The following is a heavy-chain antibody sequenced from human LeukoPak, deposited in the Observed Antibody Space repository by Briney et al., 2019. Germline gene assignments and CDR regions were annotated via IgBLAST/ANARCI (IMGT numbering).Heavy chain of an antibody. J-gene: IGHJ3*02. Sequence: SETLSLTCSVSGASIRSYFWSWIRQSPGKGLEWIGYVYDNDISNSNPSLESRVAILVDRSKSQFSLKLRSVTVADTAVYYCARGLVLATDDAFDIWGPGTMVTVSS. CDR1: GASIRSYF. CDR2: VYDNDIS. D-gene: IGHD5-12*01. V-gene: IGHV4-59*01. CDR3: ARGLVLATDDAFDI.